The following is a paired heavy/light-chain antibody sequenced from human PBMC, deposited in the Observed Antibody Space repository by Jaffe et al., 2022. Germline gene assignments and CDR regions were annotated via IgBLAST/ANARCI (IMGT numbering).Heavy chain of an antibody. J-gene: IGHJ4*02. V-gene: IGHV3-15*01. CDR2: IKRKSDGGTT. CDR1: GFTFSDAW. Sequence: EVRLVESGGGLVKPGGSLRLSCAASGFTFSDAWMNWVRQAPGKGLEWVGRIKRKSDGGTTDYAAPVKGRFTISRDDSKDTLYLQMNSLKTEDTAVYYCTTYRDDYDDYGSRLEYWGQGTLVTVSS. CDR3: TTYRDDYDDYGSRLEY. D-gene: IGHD4-17*01.
Light chain of an antibody. CDR3: QQYYSTPFT. V-gene: IGKV4-1*01. Sequence: DIVMTQSPDSLAVSLGERATINCKSSQSVLYSSNNKNYLAWYQQKPGQPPKLLTYWASTRESGVPDRFSGSGSGTDFTLTISSLQAEDVAVYYCQQYYSTPFTFGQGTKLEIK. CDR1: QSVLYSSNNKNY. CDR2: WAS. J-gene: IGKJ2*01.